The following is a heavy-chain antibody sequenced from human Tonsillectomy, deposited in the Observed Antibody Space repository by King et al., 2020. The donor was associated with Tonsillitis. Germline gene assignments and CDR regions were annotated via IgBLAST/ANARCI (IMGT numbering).Heavy chain of an antibody. J-gene: IGHJ3*02. Sequence: VQLVESGGGLVQPGGSLRLSCSASEFTFRSCAMHWVRQAPGKGLEYVSAVSRTGDDTYYADSVKGRFTISRDNSKNTLYLQMTSLRAEDTAVYYCVTRRTAICHSSGRDAFDIWGQGTMVTVSS. CDR3: VTRRTAICHSSGRDAFDI. CDR2: VSRTGDDT. V-gene: IGHV3-64D*06. D-gene: IGHD3-22*01. CDR1: EFTFRSCA.